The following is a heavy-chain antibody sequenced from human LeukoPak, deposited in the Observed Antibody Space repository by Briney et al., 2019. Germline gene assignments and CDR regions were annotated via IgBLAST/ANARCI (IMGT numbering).Heavy chain of an antibody. V-gene: IGHV3-33*01. J-gene: IGHJ4*02. CDR3: AREEVAVAGNGFDY. D-gene: IGHD6-19*01. Sequence: GGSLRLSCAASGFTFSSYGMHWVRQAPGKGLEWVAVIWYDGSNKYYADSVKGRFTISRDNSKNTLYLQMNSLRVEDTAVFYCAREEVAVAGNGFDYWGQGTLVTVSS. CDR1: GFTFSSYG. CDR2: IWYDGSNK.